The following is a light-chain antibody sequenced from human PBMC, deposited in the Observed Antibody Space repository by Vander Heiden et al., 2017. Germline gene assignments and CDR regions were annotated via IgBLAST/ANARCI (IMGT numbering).Light chain of an antibody. V-gene: IGKV1-5*03. CDR2: KTS. J-gene: IGKJ1*01. Sequence: DIQMTQSPSILSASVGDRVTSTCRASQTISRWLAWSPQKPGKDPKLLIYKTSTLDIGPPSRSRRTYPGIDFTLTISILQPDDFATYSCQQHNSSSPWTFGLGTKVEIK. CDR3: QQHNSSSPWT. CDR1: QTISRW.